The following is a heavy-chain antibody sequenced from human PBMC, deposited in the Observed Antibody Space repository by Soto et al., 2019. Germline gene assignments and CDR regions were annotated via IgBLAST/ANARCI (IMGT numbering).Heavy chain of an antibody. D-gene: IGHD3-10*01. CDR3: AKGALSAPFDY. Sequence: GGSLRLSCAASGFIFSSSGMSWVRQAPGKGLEWLSSISYNGDATFYADAVRGRLTISRDNSKNTLYLQMNSLRVEDTAVYYCAKGALSAPFDYWGQGTLVTVSS. V-gene: IGHV3-23*01. J-gene: IGHJ4*02. CDR2: ISYNGDAT. CDR1: GFIFSSSG.